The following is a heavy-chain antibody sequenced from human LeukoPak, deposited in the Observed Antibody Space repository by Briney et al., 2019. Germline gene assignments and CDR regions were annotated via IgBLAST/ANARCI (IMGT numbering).Heavy chain of an antibody. J-gene: IGHJ4*02. CDR3: ARDSSSSSDYFDY. Sequence: ASVKVSCKASGYTFTGYYMHWVRQAPGQGLEWMGWINPNSGGINYAQKFQGRVTMTRDTSISTAYMELSRLRSDDTAVYYCARDSSSSSDYFDYWGQGTLVTVSS. CDR1: GYTFTGYY. CDR2: INPNSGGI. V-gene: IGHV1-2*02. D-gene: IGHD6-6*01.